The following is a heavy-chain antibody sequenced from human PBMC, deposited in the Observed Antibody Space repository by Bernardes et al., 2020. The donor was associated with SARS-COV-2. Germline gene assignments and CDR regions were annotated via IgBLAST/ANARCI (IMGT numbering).Heavy chain of an antibody. CDR1: GFTFSSHA. CDR3: ARGSGIGYSTTWYFNPFDY. CDR2: ISLNGDTT. V-gene: IGHV3-64*02. J-gene: IGHJ4*02. Sequence: GGSLRLSCAASGFTFSSHAMHWVRQAPGKGLEYVSVISLNGDTTYYADSVKGRFTISRDNSKNTLYLQMGSLRGEDMAVYYCARGSGIGYSTTWYFNPFDYWGQGTLVTVSS. D-gene: IGHD2-2*01.